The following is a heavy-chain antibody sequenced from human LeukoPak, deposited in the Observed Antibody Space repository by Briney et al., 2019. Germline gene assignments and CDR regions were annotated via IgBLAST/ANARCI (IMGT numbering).Heavy chain of an antibody. J-gene: IGHJ1*01. CDR2: INHSGST. CDR3: ASTTAAEYFQH. V-gene: IGHV4-34*01. Sequence: PSETLSLICAVYGGSFSGYYWSWIRQPPGKGLEWIGEINHSGSTNYNPSLKSRVTISVDTSKNQFSLKLSSVTAADTAVYYCASTTAAEYFQHWGQGTLVTVSS. D-gene: IGHD1-14*01. CDR1: GGSFSGYY.